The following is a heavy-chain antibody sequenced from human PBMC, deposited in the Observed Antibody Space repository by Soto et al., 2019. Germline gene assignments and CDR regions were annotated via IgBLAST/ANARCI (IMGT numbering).Heavy chain of an antibody. CDR1: GFSFSNSW. V-gene: IGHV3-7*01. CDR3: SWSLNY. Sequence: GGSLRLSCAASGFSFSNSWMDWVRQAPGKGLEWVANINGDGGQTYYVDSVKGRFTVSRDNGESSMYLQMNSLRVEDTAVYYCSWSLNYGGQGVLVNVS. J-gene: IGHJ4*02. CDR2: INGDGGQT. D-gene: IGHD1-26*01.